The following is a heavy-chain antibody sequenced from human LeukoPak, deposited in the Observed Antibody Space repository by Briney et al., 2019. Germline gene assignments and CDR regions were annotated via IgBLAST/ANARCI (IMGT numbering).Heavy chain of an antibody. J-gene: IGHJ4*02. CDR3: ARDPIGSGGTIDY. V-gene: IGHV4-59*01. CDR1: GGSISGYY. CDR2: IYYSGST. D-gene: IGHD6-19*01. Sequence: SETLSLTCTVSGGSISGYYWSWVRQPPGKGLEWIGYIYYSGSTNYNPSLKSRVTISVDTSKNQFSLKLSSVTAADTAIYFCARDPIGSGGTIDYWGQGTLVTVSS.